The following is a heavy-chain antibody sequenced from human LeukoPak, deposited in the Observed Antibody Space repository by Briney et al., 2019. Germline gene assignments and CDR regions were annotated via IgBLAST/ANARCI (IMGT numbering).Heavy chain of an antibody. CDR2: IGTAGDT. D-gene: IGHD3-10*01. Sequence: GGSLRLSCAASGFTFSSYDMHWVRQATGKGPEWISVIGTAGDTYYSGSVKVQFTISRENAENSLYLQMNSLRAGDTAVYYCARASMVRERLFDYWGQGTLVTVSS. J-gene: IGHJ4*02. CDR1: GFTFSSYD. CDR3: ARASMVRERLFDY. V-gene: IGHV3-13*04.